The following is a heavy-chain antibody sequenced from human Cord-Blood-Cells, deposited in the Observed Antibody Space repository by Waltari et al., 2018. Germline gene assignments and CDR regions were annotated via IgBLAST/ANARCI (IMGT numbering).Heavy chain of an antibody. V-gene: IGHV1-69*01. J-gene: IGHJ4*02. D-gene: IGHD2-21*01. CDR2: IIPIFGTA. Sequence: VRQAPGQGLEWMGGIIPIFGTANYAQKFQGRVTITADESTSTAYMELSSLRSEDTAVYYCAREVGFAGDPVHFDYWGQGTLVTVSS. CDR3: AREVGFAGDPVHFDY.